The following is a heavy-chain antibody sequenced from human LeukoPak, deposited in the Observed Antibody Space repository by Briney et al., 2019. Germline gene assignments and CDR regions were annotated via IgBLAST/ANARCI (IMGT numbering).Heavy chain of an antibody. Sequence: GGSLRLSCAASGFTFSSYAMSWVRQAPGKGLEWVSAISGSGGSTYYADSVKGRFTISRDNSKNTLYLQMNSLRAEDTAVYYCARVDCSGGSCSTLDYWGQGTLVTVSS. D-gene: IGHD2-15*01. J-gene: IGHJ4*02. CDR3: ARVDCSGGSCSTLDY. V-gene: IGHV3-23*01. CDR2: ISGSGGST. CDR1: GFTFSSYA.